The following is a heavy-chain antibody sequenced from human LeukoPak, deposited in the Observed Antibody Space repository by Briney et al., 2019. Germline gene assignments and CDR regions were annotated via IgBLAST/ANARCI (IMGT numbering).Heavy chain of an antibody. D-gene: IGHD1-26*01. CDR2: IKQDGSEK. CDR1: GFTFSSYW. V-gene: IGHV3-7*01. Sequence: GGSLRLSCAASGFTFSSYWMSWVRQAPGKGLEWVANIKQDGSEKYYVDSVKGRFTISRDNAKNSLYLQMNSLRAEDTAVYYCAREGGSYFEDYWGQGTLVTVSP. CDR3: AREGGSYFEDY. J-gene: IGHJ4*02.